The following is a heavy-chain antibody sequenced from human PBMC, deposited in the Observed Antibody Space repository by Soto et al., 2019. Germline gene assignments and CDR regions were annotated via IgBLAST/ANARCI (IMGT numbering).Heavy chain of an antibody. Sequence: PSDTLSLTCTVSGGSVSSGSYYWSWIRQPPGKGLEWIGYIYYSGSTNYNPSLKSRVTISVDTSKNQFSLKLSSVTAADTAVYYCARERLYSRGWYPDYWGQGTLVTVSS. D-gene: IGHD6-19*01. CDR2: IYYSGST. CDR1: GGSVSSGSYY. J-gene: IGHJ4*02. CDR3: ARERLYSRGWYPDY. V-gene: IGHV4-61*01.